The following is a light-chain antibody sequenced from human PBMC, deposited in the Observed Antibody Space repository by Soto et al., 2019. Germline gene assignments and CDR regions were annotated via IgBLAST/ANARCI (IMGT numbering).Light chain of an antibody. Sequence: EIVMTQSPATLSVSPGERATLSCRASQSVSSNLAWYQQKPGQVPRLLFYGASTRATGIPARFSGSGSGTEFTLTISSLQSEDFAVYYCQHYNNWPPIFTFGPGTKVDIK. V-gene: IGKV3-15*01. CDR1: QSVSSN. CDR3: QHYNNWPPIFT. J-gene: IGKJ3*01. CDR2: GAS.